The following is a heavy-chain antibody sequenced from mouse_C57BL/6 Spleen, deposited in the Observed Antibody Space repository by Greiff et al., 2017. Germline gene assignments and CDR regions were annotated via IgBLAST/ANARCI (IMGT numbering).Heavy chain of an antibody. Sequence: EVKLMESGPGLVKPSQSLSLTCSVTGYSITSGYYWNWIRQFPGNKLEWMGYISYDGSNNYNPSLKNRISITRDTSKNQFFLKLNSVTTEDTATYYCARDYGSSYGTYWYFDVWGTGTTVTVSS. D-gene: IGHD1-1*01. V-gene: IGHV3-6*01. CDR2: ISYDGSN. CDR3: ARDYGSSYGTYWYFDV. CDR1: GYSITSGYY. J-gene: IGHJ1*03.